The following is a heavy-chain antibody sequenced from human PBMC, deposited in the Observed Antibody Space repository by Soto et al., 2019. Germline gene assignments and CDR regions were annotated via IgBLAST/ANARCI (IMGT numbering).Heavy chain of an antibody. V-gene: IGHV3-23*01. D-gene: IGHD6-13*01. Sequence: EVQLLESGGGLVQPGGSLRLSCAASGFTFSSYAMSWVRQAPGKGLEGVSAISGSGGSTDYADSVKGRFTISRDNTKNSLHRQMNILGSGVTVVYYCACCSTPVDYWGQGGLVTVSS. CDR3: ACCSTPVDY. CDR2: ISGSGGST. J-gene: IGHJ4*02. CDR1: GFTFSSYA.